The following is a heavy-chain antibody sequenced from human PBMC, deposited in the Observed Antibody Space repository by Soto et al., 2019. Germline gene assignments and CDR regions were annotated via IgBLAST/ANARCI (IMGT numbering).Heavy chain of an antibody. CDR2: ISSSSTI. V-gene: IGHV3-48*02. CDR3: ARAHSSSSEAFDI. Sequence: GESLKISCAASGFTFSSYSMNWVRQAPGKGLEWVSYISSSSTIYYADSVKGRFTISRDNAKNSLYLQMNSLRDEDTAVYYCARAHSSSSEAFDIWGQGTMVTVSS. CDR1: GFTFSSYS. J-gene: IGHJ3*02. D-gene: IGHD6-6*01.